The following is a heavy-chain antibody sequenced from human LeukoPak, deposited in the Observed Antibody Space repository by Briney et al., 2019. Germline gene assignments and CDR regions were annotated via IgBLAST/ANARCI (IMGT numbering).Heavy chain of an antibody. V-gene: IGHV4-4*07. J-gene: IGHJ5*02. CDR2: FYPSGSI. CDR3: ARAPGVWGELSP. Sequence: SETLSLTCIVSGDSISSYYWTWIRQPAGKGLEWIGHFYPSGSINYNPSLRSRVTMSGDTSKNQLSLKLNSVTAADTAMYYCARAPGVWGELSPWGQGTLVTVSS. CDR1: GDSISSYY. D-gene: IGHD3-16*02.